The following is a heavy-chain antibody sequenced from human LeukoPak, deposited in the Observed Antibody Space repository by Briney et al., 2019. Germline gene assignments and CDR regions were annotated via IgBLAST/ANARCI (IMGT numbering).Heavy chain of an antibody. CDR2: MNPNSGNT. Sequence: ASVKVSCKASGYTFTSYDINWVRQATGQGLEWMGWMNPNSGNTGYAQKFQGRVTITRNTSISTAYMELSSLRSEDTAVYYCARGPPYCSSTSCSNSGNWFDPWGQGTLVTVSS. D-gene: IGHD2-2*01. CDR3: ARGPPYCSSTSCSNSGNWFDP. V-gene: IGHV1-8*03. J-gene: IGHJ5*02. CDR1: GYTFTSYD.